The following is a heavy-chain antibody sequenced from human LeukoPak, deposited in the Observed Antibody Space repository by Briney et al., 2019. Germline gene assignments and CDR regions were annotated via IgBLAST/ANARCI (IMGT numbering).Heavy chain of an antibody. CDR2: ISGSGGST. CDR3: AKGRVAARRGAFDY. V-gene: IGHV3-23*01. Sequence: AGGSLRLSCAASGLTFSSYAMSWVRQAPGKGLEWVSAISGSGGSTYYADSVKGRFTISRDNSKNTLYLQMNSLRAEDTAVYYCAKGRVAARRGAFDYWGQGTLVTVSS. J-gene: IGHJ4*02. D-gene: IGHD6-6*01. CDR1: GLTFSSYA.